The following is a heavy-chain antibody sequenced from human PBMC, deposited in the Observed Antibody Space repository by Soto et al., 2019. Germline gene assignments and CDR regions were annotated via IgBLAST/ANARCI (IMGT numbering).Heavy chain of an antibody. Sequence: QVQLQESGPGLVKPSQTLSLTCTVSGGSISSGGYYWSWIRQHPGKGLEWIGYIYYSGSTSYNPSLKSGITLSVDTSKNQFSLKLSSVTAADTAVYYCAVARGGVATINYWGQGTLVTVSS. CDR3: AVARGGVATINY. CDR1: GGSISSGGYY. CDR2: IYYSGST. V-gene: IGHV4-31*03. D-gene: IGHD5-12*01. J-gene: IGHJ4*02.